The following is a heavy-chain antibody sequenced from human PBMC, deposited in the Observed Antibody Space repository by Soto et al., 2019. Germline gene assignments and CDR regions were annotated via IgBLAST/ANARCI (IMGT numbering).Heavy chain of an antibody. V-gene: IGHV3-33*01. D-gene: IGHD2-15*01. CDR3: ARGMGLYCSGGSCYWDAFDI. Sequence: QVQLVESGGGVVQPGRSLRLSCAASGFTFSSYGMHWVRQAPGKGLEWVADIWYDGSNKYYADSVKGRFTISRDNSKNTLYLQMNSLRAEDTAVYYCARGMGLYCSGGSCYWDAFDIWGQGTMVTVSS. CDR1: GFTFSSYG. CDR2: IWYDGSNK. J-gene: IGHJ3*02.